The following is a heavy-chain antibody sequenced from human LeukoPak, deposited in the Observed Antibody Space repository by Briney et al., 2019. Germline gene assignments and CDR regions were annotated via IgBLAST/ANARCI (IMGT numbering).Heavy chain of an antibody. CDR1: GFTFSSHG. Sequence: GGSLRLSCAASGFTFSSHGMHWVRQAPGTRLEGVAVIRYDGSNKYYAESVKGRFTISRDNSKNTLYLQMNSLRAEDTAVYYCAKDSAIYCSSTSCDVFDYWGQGTLVTVSS. CDR2: IRYDGSNK. V-gene: IGHV3-30*02. J-gene: IGHJ4*02. CDR3: AKDSAIYCSSTSCDVFDY. D-gene: IGHD2-2*01.